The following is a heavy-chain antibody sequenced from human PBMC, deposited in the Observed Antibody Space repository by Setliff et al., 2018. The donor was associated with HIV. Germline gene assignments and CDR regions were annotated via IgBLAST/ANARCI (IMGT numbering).Heavy chain of an antibody. CDR1: GGSINSGSYY. J-gene: IGHJ4*02. Sequence: PSETLSLTCTVSGGSINSGSYYWSWIRQPAGKGLEWIGRIYTSGSTNYSPSLKSRVTISIDTSKNQFSLKLSSVTAADTAVYYCATERWLYQNFDSWGQGTQVTVSS. D-gene: IGHD3-16*01. V-gene: IGHV4-61*02. CDR2: IYTSGST. CDR3: ATERWLYQNFDS.